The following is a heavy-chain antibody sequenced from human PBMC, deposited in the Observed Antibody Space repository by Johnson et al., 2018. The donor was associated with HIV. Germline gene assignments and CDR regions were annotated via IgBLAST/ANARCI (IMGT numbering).Heavy chain of an antibody. CDR3: VRGHFDSSGFYSDAFDV. D-gene: IGHD3-22*01. J-gene: IGHJ3*01. CDR2: ISWDGGRT. Sequence: VQLVESGGGLVQSGGSLRLSCAASGFTFDDYAMHWVRQAPGKGLEWVSLISWDGGRTYYASSVNCRFTMSRDNSKNSLYLQMNSLRAEDTALYYCVRGHFDSSGFYSDAFDVWGRGTMVTVSS. CDR1: GFTFDDYA. V-gene: IGHV3-43D*03.